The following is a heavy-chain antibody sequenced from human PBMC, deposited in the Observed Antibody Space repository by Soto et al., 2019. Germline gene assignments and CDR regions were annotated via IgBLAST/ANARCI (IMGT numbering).Heavy chain of an antibody. V-gene: IGHV4-39*01. CDR3: ARLHYGSGSYYDYYFDY. J-gene: IGHJ4*02. Sequence: SETLSLTCTVSGGSISSSSYYWVWIRQPPGKGLEWIGSIYYSGSTYYDPSLKSRVTISVDTSKNQFSLKLSFVTAADTSVYYCARLHYGSGSYYDYYFDYWGQGTLVTVSS. CDR2: IYYSGST. D-gene: IGHD3-10*01. CDR1: GGSISSSSYY.